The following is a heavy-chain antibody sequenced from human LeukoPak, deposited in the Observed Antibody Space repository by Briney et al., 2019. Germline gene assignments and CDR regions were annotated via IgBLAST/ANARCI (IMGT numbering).Heavy chain of an antibody. CDR2: ISGYNGYT. J-gene: IGHJ1*01. V-gene: IGHV1-18*01. D-gene: IGHD4-11*01. Sequence: ASVKVSCKASGYTFTNYGVSWVRQAPGHGLEWMGWISGYNGYTNYAQKFQFRVTMTTDTSTSTAYMELRSLTSDDTAVYYCAKDKAVTTERTQYFHHWARAPWSPSPQ. CDR1: GYTFTNYG. CDR3: AKDKAVTTERTQYFHH.